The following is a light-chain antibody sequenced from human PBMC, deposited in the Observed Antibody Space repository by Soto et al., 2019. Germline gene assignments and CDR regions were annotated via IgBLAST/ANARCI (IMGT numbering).Light chain of an antibody. CDR1: QSVSSY. J-gene: IGKJ4*01. CDR2: DAS. V-gene: IGKV3-11*01. CDR3: QQRSNFLT. Sequence: EIVLTQSPATLSLSPGERATLSCRASQSVSSYLAWYQQKPGQAPRLLIYDASNRATGILARFSGSGSGTDFTLTISSLEPEDFAVYYCQQRSNFLTFGGGTKVEIK.